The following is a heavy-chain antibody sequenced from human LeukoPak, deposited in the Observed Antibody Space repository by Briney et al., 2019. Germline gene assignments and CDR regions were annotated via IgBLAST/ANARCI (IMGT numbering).Heavy chain of an antibody. D-gene: IGHD3-22*01. J-gene: IGHJ5*02. Sequence: KSSETLSLTSAVYGGSFSGYYWSWIRQPPGKGLEWIGEINHSGSTNYNPSLKSRVTISVDTSKNQSSLKLSSVTAADTAVYYCARGGDSSVPWGQGTLVTVSS. CDR1: GGSFSGYY. CDR2: INHSGST. CDR3: ARGGDSSVP. V-gene: IGHV4-34*01.